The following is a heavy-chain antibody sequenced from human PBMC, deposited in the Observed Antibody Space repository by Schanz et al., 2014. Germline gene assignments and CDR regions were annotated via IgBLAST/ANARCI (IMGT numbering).Heavy chain of an antibody. CDR3: AEDSTHIDIVLVPAAVDY. Sequence: QVQLVESGGGVVQPGRSLRLSCAASGFTFSSYGMHWVRQAPGKGLEWVAAMSYDGSIKYYGDSVKGRFTISRDNSKNTLCLQMNTLRSEDTAVYYGAEDSTHIDIVLVPAAVDYWGQGALVTVSS. D-gene: IGHD2-2*01. J-gene: IGHJ4*02. V-gene: IGHV3-30*18. CDR2: MSYDGSIK. CDR1: GFTFSSYG.